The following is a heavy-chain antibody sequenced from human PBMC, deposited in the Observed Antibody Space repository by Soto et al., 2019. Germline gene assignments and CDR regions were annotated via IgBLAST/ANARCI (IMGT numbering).Heavy chain of an antibody. CDR2: IYSGGST. J-gene: IGHJ6*03. CDR1: GFTVSSNY. CDR3: TSQRCSGGSCYPPPYYMDV. Sequence: PGGSLRLSCAASGFTVSSNYMSWVRQATGKGLEWVSVIYSGGSTYYADSLKGRFTISRHNSKNTLYLQMHSLSAEDTAVYYCTSQRCSGGSCYPPPYYMDVWGKGTTVTVSS. V-gene: IGHV3-53*04. D-gene: IGHD2-15*01.